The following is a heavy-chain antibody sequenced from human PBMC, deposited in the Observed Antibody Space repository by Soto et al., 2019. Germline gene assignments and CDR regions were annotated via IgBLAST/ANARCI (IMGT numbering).Heavy chain of an antibody. V-gene: IGHV4-34*12. J-gene: IGHJ3*01. CDR1: NSSLGAFH. CDR3: ARSPLSYDYVRQSWGEVGDSHDV. CDR2: LIHGGST. Sequence: TETLSLTCAIYNSSLGAFHWTWIRQPPGKGLEWIGELIHGGSTNYNPSLKSRVTFSLDTSKSQFSLHVMSVTAADTAVYYCARSPLSYDYVRQSWGEVGDSHDVWRRGTSVPVSS. D-gene: IGHD3-10*02.